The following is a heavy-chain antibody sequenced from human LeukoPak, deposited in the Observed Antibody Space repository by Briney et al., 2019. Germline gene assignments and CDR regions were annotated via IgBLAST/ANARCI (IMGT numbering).Heavy chain of an antibody. CDR2: ISGSGGST. J-gene: IGHJ4*02. CDR1: GFTFSSYA. D-gene: IGHD1-26*01. CDR3: ANQWELPTNFDY. Sequence: GGSLRLSCAASGFTFSSYAMSWVRQAPGKGLEGVSAISGSGGSTYYADSVNGRFTISRDNSKNTLYLQMNSLRAEDTAVYYCANQWELPTNFDYWGQGTLVTVSS. V-gene: IGHV3-23*01.